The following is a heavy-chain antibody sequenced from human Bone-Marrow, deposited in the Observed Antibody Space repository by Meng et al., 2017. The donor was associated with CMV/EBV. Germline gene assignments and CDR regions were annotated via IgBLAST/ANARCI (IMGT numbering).Heavy chain of an antibody. D-gene: IGHD2-2*02. Sequence: SETLSLTCTVSGGSISSYYWSWIRQPPGKGLEWIGYIYYSGSTNYNPSLKSRVTISVDTSKNQFSLKLSSVTAADTAVYYCARDCSSTSCYTPRYGKDVWGQGTTVTVSS. CDR1: GGSISSYY. CDR2: IYYSGST. V-gene: IGHV4-59*01. J-gene: IGHJ6*02. CDR3: ARDCSSTSCYTPRYGKDV.